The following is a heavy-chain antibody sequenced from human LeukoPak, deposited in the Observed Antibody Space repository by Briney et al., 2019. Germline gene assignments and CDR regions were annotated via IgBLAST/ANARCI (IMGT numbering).Heavy chain of an antibody. V-gene: IGHV3-15*01. CDR2: IKSKTDGGTT. D-gene: IGHD2-15*01. CDR1: GFTFSNAW. Sequence: GGSLRLSCAASGFTFSNAWMSWVRQAPGKGLEWVGRIKSKTDGGTTDYAAPVKGRFTISRDDSKNTLYLQMNSLKTEDTAVYYCTTGLCSGGSCYRRIGFWYWGQGTLVTVSS. CDR3: TTGLCSGGSCYRRIGFWY. J-gene: IGHJ4*02.